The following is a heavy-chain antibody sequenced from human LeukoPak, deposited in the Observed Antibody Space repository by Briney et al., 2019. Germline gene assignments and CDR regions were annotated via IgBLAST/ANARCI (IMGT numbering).Heavy chain of an antibody. J-gene: IGHJ4*02. Sequence: GGSLRLSCAASGFTFSSYAIHWVRQAPGKGLEWVAVISYDGSNKYYADSVKGRFTISRDNSKDTLYLHMNTLKVDDTAVYYCARGPNDYWSGYSRYLDHWGQGTLVTVSS. D-gene: IGHD3-3*01. CDR3: ARGPNDYWSGYSRYLDH. CDR1: GFTFSSYA. CDR2: ISYDGSNK. V-gene: IGHV3-30-3*01.